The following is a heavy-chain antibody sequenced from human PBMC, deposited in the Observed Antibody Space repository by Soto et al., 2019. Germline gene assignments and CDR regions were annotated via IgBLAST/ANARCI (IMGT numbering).Heavy chain of an antibody. CDR1: GGSFSGYY. D-gene: IGHD2-2*01. J-gene: IGHJ4*02. CDR3: ARGGEVVPAAILLRYFDY. V-gene: IGHV4-34*01. Sequence: PSETLSLTCAVYGGSFSGYYWSWIRQPPGKGLEWIGEINHSGSTNYNPSLKSRVTISVDTSKNQFSLKLSSVTAADTAVYYCARGGEVVPAAILLRYFDYWGQGTLVTVSS. CDR2: INHSGST.